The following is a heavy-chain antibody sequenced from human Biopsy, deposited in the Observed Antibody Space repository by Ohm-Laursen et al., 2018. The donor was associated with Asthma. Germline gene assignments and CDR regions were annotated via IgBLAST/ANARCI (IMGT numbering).Heavy chain of an antibody. J-gene: IGHJ1*01. CDR3: ARTFHFWSPYHAEHYQL. Sequence: SLRLSCTASGFTFGDYWMSWVRQVPGKGLEWVANIKYDGTEKNHVDSLKGRLTISRDNAKNSLYLQMNSLRAEDTAVYYCARTFHFWSPYHAEHYQLWGQGTLVTVPS. CDR2: IKYDGTEK. D-gene: IGHD3-3*02. CDR1: GFTFGDYW. V-gene: IGHV3-7*01.